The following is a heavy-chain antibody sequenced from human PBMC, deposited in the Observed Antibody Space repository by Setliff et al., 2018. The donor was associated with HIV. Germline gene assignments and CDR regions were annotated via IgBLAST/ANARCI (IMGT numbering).Heavy chain of an antibody. J-gene: IGHJ4*02. CDR1: GYVFTNYW. V-gene: IGHV5-51*01. Sequence: GESLKISCKSSGYVFTNYWIGWVRQMPGKGLEWMGIISPDDSDTRYSPSFQGQVTFSADKSISTAYLQWSSLEASDTAMYYCATIRKGYCGDSGCYNFDYWGQGTLVTVSS. CDR2: ISPDDSDT. CDR3: ATIRKGYCGDSGCYNFDY. D-gene: IGHD2-15*01.